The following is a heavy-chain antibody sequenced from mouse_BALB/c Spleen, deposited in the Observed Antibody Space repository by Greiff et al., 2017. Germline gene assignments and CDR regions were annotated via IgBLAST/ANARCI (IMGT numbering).Heavy chain of an antibody. J-gene: IGHJ2*01. D-gene: IGHD1-1*01. CDR2: IRNKANGYTT. V-gene: IGHV7-3*02. CDR3: ARDITTVVADD. CDR1: GFTFTDYY. Sequence: EVQGVESGGGLVQPGGSLRLSCATSGFTFTDYYMSWVRQPPGKALEWLGFIRNKANGYTTEYSASVKGRFTISRDNSQSILYLQMNTLRAEDSATYYCARDITTVVADDWGQGTTLTVSS.